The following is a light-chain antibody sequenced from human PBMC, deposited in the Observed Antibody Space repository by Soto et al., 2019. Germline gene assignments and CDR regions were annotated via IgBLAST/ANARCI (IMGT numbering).Light chain of an antibody. J-gene: IGKJ1*01. V-gene: IGKV2-28*01. CDR3: IQYHNLWA. CDR2: RAS. CDR1: QILLHSNGYNY. Sequence: DIVMPQSPLSLPVTPGEPSSISCSSSQILLHSNGYNYLDWYQQKPGQAPRXLIYRASTRAPGVQARFSGSGSGTEFTLTIRSLQSEDFAVYSCIQYHNLWACGRGTKVDIK.